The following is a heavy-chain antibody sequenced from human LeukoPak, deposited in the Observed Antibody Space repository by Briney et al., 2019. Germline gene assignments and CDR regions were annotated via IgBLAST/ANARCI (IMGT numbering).Heavy chain of an antibody. CDR1: GFTFSSYD. Sequence: PGGSLRLSCAASGFTFSSYDMHWVRQATGKGLEWVSAIGTAGDTYYPGSVRGRFTISRENAKNSLYLQMNSLRAGDTAVYYCARERTHYGMDVWGQGTTVTVS. J-gene: IGHJ6*02. D-gene: IGHD2-2*01. CDR2: IGTAGDT. V-gene: IGHV3-13*01. CDR3: ARERTHYGMDV.